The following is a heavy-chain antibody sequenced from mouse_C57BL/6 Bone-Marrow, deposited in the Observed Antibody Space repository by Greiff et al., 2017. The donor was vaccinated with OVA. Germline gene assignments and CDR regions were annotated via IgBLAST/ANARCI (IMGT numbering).Heavy chain of an antibody. D-gene: IGHD2-5*01. J-gene: IGHJ3*01. CDR1: GYSITSGYY. V-gene: IGHV3-6*01. CDR3: ARDSAYYSNYGFAY. CDR2: ISYDGSN. Sequence: EVQLVESGPGLVKPSQSLSLTCSVTGYSITSGYYWNWIRQFPGNKLEWMGYISYDGSNNYNPSLQNRISITRDTSKNQFFLKLNSVTTENTATYYCARDSAYYSNYGFAYWGQGTLVTVSA.